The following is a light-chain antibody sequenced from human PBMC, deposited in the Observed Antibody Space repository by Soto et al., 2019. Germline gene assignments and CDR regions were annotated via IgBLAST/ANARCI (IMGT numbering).Light chain of an antibody. J-gene: IGLJ2*01. V-gene: IGLV2-14*01. CDR3: SSYGSSSTLV. CDR2: DVS. CDR1: SSDVGGYNY. Sequence: QSVLTQPASVSGSPGQSITISCTGTSSDVGGYNYVSWYQQHPGKAPKLMIYDVSNRPSGVSNRFSAAKSGTTASLTISGLHAEDEADYYCSSYGSSSTLVFGGGTKVTVL.